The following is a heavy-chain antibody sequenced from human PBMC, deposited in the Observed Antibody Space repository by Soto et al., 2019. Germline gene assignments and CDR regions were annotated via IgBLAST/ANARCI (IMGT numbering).Heavy chain of an antibody. D-gene: IGHD3-10*01. J-gene: IGHJ4*01. CDR2: LSYNGGT. Sequence: SETLSLTCIVSGDSTINSYWSWIRQAPGQGPEWLGYLSYNGGTNHNPSLLGRATMSVDTSQNQVSLNLNSVTAADTAVYYCARDLGYGSGSSVNHYLDYWGHGTLVTVSS. CDR3: ARDLGYGSGSSVNHYLDY. CDR1: GDSTINSY. V-gene: IGHV4-59*01.